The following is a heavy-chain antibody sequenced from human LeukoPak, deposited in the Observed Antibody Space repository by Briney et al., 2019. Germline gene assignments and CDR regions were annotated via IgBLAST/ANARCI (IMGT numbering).Heavy chain of an antibody. CDR3: ARENDSSGYYYYRPFDY. D-gene: IGHD3-22*01. CDR2: TNHSGST. V-gene: IGHV4-34*01. J-gene: IGHJ4*02. CDR1: GGSFSGYY. Sequence: SETLSLTCAVYGGSFSGYYWSWIRQPPGKGLEWIGETNHSGSTNYNPSLESRVTISVDTSKNQFSLKLSSVTAADTAVYYCARENDSSGYYYYRPFDYWGQGTLVTVSS.